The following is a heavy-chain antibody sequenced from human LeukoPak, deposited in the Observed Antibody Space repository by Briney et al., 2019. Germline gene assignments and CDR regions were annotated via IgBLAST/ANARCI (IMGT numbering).Heavy chain of an antibody. J-gene: IGHJ6*02. CDR3: ARARHTVTLHYYYYGMDV. CDR2: INSGGGPI. D-gene: IGHD4-17*01. V-gene: IGHV3-11*01. Sequence: SGGSLRLSCATSGFTFSDYYMTWIRQAPGRGLEWVAYINSGGGPIHYAVSVRGRFTISRDNAKNALHLQMNSLRAEDTAVYYCARARHTVTLHYYYYGMDVWGQGTTVTVSS. CDR1: GFTFSDYY.